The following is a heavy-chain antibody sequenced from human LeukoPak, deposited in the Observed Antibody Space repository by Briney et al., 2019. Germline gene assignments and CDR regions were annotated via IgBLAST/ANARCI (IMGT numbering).Heavy chain of an antibody. CDR2: IKSKTDGGIK. D-gene: IGHD5-12*01. CDR3: ATGYSGYDLDY. CDR1: SFTLSNVW. V-gene: IGHV3-15*07. Sequence: GGSLRLSCAVYSFTLSNVWMNWVRQAQGKGLEWVGRIKSKTDGGIKKYAAPVKGRFTISREAEKKKMYLQMNSLKTADTAVYYCATGYSGYDLDYWGQGTLGTVSS. J-gene: IGHJ4*02.